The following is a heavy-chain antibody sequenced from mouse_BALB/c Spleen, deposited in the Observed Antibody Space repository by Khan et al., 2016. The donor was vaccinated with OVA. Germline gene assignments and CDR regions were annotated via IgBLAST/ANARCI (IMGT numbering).Heavy chain of an antibody. CDR1: GYTFIRNS. CDR2: IYPGDGRT. CDR3: AIYYYGSYWYFDV. D-gene: IGHD1-1*01. J-gene: IGHJ1*01. V-gene: IGHV1S56*01. Sequence: QVQLQQSGPEVVKPGASVKMSCKASGYTFIRNSVHWVKQRPGQGLDWIGWIYPGDGRTKTNEKFKGKTTLTADNSSTIAYMLLSSLTSEDSAIVYCAIYYYGSYWYFDVWGPGTTVTVSS.